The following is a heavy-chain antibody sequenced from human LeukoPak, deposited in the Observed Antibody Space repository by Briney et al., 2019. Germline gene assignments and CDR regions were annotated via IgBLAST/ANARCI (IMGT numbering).Heavy chain of an antibody. D-gene: IGHD1-26*01. CDR1: GYTFTSYY. J-gene: IGHJ4*02. CDR3: ARGNRIVGATKDLDY. CDR2: INPSGGST. Sequence: ASVKVSCKASGYTFTSYYMHWVRQAPGQGLEWMGIINPSGGSTSYAQKFQGRVTMTRDTSTSTVYMELSSLRSEDTAVYYCARGNRIVGATKDLDYWGQGTLVTVSS. V-gene: IGHV1-46*01.